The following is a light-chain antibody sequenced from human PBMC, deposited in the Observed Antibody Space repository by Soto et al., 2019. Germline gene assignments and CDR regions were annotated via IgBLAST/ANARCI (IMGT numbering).Light chain of an antibody. CDR3: SSYAGSNNYVV. Sequence: QSALTQPPSASGSPGQSVSISCTGTSSDIGAYNFVSWYQQHLGKAPRLMIYGVSKRPSGVPDRFSGSKSGNTASLTVSGLQAEDEADYYCSSYAGSNNYVVFGGGTKLTVL. CDR1: SSDIGAYNF. V-gene: IGLV2-8*01. CDR2: GVS. J-gene: IGLJ2*01.